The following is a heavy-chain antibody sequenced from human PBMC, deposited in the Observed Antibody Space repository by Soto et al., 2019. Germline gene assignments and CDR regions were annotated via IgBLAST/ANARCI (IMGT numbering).Heavy chain of an antibody. CDR3: AREGEPRDYGLDV. CDR1: GYTFTSYY. D-gene: IGHD3-10*01. J-gene: IGHJ6*02. V-gene: IGHV1-46*01. CDR2: INPSGGST. Sequence: ASVKVSCKASGYTFTSYYMHWVRQAPGQGLEWMGIINPSGGSTSYAQKFQGRVTMTRDTSTSTVYMELSSLRSEDTAVDYCAREGEPRDYGLDVWGQGTTVTVSS.